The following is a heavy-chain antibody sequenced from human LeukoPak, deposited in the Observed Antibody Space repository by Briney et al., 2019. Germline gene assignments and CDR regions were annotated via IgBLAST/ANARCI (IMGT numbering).Heavy chain of an antibody. CDR1: GYTFTSYD. V-gene: IGHV1-8*03. CDR2: LNPNSGDT. D-gene: IGHD2-2*01. Sequence: ASVKVSCQASGYTFTSYDINWVRQATGQGLEWMGWLNPNSGDTGYAQKFQGRVTITRNTSITTAYMELSSLRSEDTAVYYCARAGYCSSTNCYSYYYMDVWGKGPRSPSP. CDR3: ARAGYCSSTNCYSYYYMDV. J-gene: IGHJ6*03.